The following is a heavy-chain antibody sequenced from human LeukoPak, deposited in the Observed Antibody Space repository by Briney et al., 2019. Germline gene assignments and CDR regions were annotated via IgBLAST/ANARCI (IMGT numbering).Heavy chain of an antibody. D-gene: IGHD2-2*01. CDR3: ARGEPRYQYAMDV. CDR2: MYISGTT. J-gene: IGHJ6*02. Sequence: SETLSLTCTVSGGSISSGSYYWSWIRQPAGQGLEWLGRMYISGTTNYNTTLKSRVTISVDTSKNQFSLKVSSVTAADTAVYYCARGEPRYQYAMDVWGQGTTVTVSS. V-gene: IGHV4-61*02. CDR1: GGSISSGSYY.